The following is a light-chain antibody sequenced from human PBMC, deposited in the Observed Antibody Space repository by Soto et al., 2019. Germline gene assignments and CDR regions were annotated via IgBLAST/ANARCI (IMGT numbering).Light chain of an antibody. J-gene: IGKJ1*01. CDR3: QQYYSYPET. V-gene: IGKV1-8*01. CDR2: AAS. Sequence: IQMTQSPSSFSASTGDRVTITCRASQGISSYLAWYQQKPGKAPKLLIYAASTLQSGVPSRFSGSGSGTDFTLTISCLQSEDFATYYCQQYYSYPETFGQGTKVDIK. CDR1: QGISSY.